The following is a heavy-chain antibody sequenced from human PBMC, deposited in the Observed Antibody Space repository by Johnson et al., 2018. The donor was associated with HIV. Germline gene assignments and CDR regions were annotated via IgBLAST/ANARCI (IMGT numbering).Heavy chain of an antibody. D-gene: IGHD5-24*01. CDR2: IFSGGST. V-gene: IGHV3-66*01. Sequence: VLLLESGGGLVQPGGSLRLSCAASGLTVSGNYMTWVRQAPGKGLAWVSVIFSGGSTYYAGSVHGRFTISRDNSKNTLYLQMNSLRAEDTAVYYCARACRDGYTCDAFDIWGQGTMVTVSS. CDR1: GLTVSGNY. CDR3: ARACRDGYTCDAFDI. J-gene: IGHJ3*02.